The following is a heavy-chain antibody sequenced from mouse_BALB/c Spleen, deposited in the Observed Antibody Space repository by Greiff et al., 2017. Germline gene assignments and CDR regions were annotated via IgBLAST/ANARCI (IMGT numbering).Heavy chain of an antibody. CDR3: ARWDFMFAY. Sequence: QVQLQQSGAELMKPGASVKISCKATGYTFSSYWIEWVKQRPGHGLEWIGEILPGSGSTNYNEKFKGKATFTADTSSNTAYMQLSSLTSEDSAVYYCARWDFMFAYWGQGTLVTVSA. D-gene: IGHD4-1*01. J-gene: IGHJ3*01. V-gene: IGHV1-9*01. CDR1: GYTFSSYW. CDR2: ILPGSGST.